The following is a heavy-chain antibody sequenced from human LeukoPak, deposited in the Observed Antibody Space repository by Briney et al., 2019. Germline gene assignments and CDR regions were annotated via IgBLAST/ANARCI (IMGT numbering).Heavy chain of an antibody. CDR3: ARGGEDIVVVPAAILDY. CDR1: GYTFTSYY. V-gene: IGHV1-46*01. CDR2: INPSGGST. D-gene: IGHD2-2*01. Sequence: GAPVQVSCKASGYTFTSYYMHWVRQAPGQGLEWMGIINPSGGSTSYAQKFQGRVTMTRDTSTSTVYMELSSLRSEDTAVYYCARGGEDIVVVPAAILDYWGQGTLVTVSS. J-gene: IGHJ4*02.